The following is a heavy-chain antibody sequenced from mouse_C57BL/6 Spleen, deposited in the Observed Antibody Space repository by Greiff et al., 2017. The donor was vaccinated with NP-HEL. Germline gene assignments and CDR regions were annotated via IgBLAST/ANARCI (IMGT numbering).Heavy chain of an antibody. CDR3: ARWGLDYFDY. CDR2: ICPGSGNT. Sequence: QVQLQQSRPELVKDGASVKISCKASGYSFTSYYIHWVKQRPGQGLEWIGWICPGSGNTKYNEKFKGKATLTADTSSSTAYMQLSSLTSEDSAVYYCARWGLDYFDYWGQGTTLTVSS. CDR1: GYSFTSYY. J-gene: IGHJ2*01. V-gene: IGHV1-66*01.